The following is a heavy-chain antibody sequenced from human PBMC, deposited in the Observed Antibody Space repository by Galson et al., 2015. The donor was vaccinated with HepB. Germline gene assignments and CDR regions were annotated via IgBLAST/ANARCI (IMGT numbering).Heavy chain of an antibody. D-gene: IGHD3-3*01. CDR2: ISYDGHNE. CDR3: AGGVLRFLESLFPSAEYFQH. CDR1: GFSFNTYG. V-gene: IGHV3-30*03. Sequence: SLRLSCAASGFSFNTYGMHWVRQAPGKGLEWVAAISYDGHNEYYANSVKGRFTISRDNSKNTLHLQMNSLRPDDTAIYYCAGGVLRFLESLFPSAEYFQHWGQGTLVTVSS. J-gene: IGHJ1*01.